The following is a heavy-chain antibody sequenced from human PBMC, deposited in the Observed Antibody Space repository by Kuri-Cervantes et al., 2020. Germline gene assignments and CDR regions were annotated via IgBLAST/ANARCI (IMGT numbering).Heavy chain of an antibody. CDR3: ANGLSGGYSSGWYLGINVS. CDR1: GFIVNNNY. V-gene: IGHV3-53*01. J-gene: IGHJ4*02. D-gene: IGHD6-19*01. Sequence: GESLKISCAASGFIVNNNYMAWARQAPGKGLEWVSVVHSGGNTYYADSVKGRFTISRDNSKNTLYLQMNSLRAEDTAVYYCANGLSGGYSSGWYLGINVSWGQGTLVTVSS. CDR2: VHSGGNT.